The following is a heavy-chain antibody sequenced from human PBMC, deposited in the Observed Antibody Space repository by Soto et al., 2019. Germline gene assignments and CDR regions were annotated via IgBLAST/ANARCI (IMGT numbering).Heavy chain of an antibody. CDR1: GYSFTSYW. Sequence: PGASLKISCKGSGYSFTSYWIAWVRQITGEGLEWMGIIYPGDSDTRYSPSLQGQVTISADKSISTAYLQWSSLKASDTAIYYCARGGVNSRSFDYWGQGTVVTVSS. CDR3: ARGGVNSRSFDY. CDR2: IYPGDSDT. V-gene: IGHV5-51*01. J-gene: IGHJ4*02. D-gene: IGHD3-16*01.